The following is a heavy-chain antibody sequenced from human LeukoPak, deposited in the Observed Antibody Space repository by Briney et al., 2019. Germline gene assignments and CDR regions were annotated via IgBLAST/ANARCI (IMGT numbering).Heavy chain of an antibody. CDR2: ISPYNDNT. CDR3: ARGPYLTIFGVVINTSNWFDP. J-gene: IGHJ5*02. V-gene: IGHV1-18*01. D-gene: IGHD3-3*01. Sequence: ALVKVSCKASGYTFTNYGITWVRQAPGQGLEWMGWISPYNDNTNYAQKLQDRVTMTTDTSTSTAYMELRSLRSDDTAVYYCARGPYLTIFGVVINTSNWFDPWAREPWSPSPQ. CDR1: GYTFTNYG.